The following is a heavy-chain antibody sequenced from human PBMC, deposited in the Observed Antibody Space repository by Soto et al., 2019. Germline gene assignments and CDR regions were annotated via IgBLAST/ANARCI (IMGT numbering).Heavy chain of an antibody. D-gene: IGHD3-3*01. CDR3: AHRVLRTVFGLVTTTAIYFDF. Sequence: QITLNESGPTVVRPTETLTLTCRFSGFSLTTSGVGVGWIRQSPGKAPEWLALIYWDDDKRYSASLKSRLTLTKDTSKIQVVLTVSALDPTDTATYYCAHRVLRTVFGLVTTTAIYFDFWGQGTPVAVSS. V-gene: IGHV2-5*02. CDR1: GFSLTTSGVG. CDR2: IYWDDDK. J-gene: IGHJ4*02.